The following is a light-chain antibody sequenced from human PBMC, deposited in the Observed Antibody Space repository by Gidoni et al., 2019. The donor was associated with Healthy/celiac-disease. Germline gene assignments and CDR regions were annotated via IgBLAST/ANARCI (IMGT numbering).Light chain of an antibody. CDR1: SSNIGNNA. CDR3: AAWDDSLNGPV. J-gene: IGLJ2*01. Sequence: QSVLTQPPSVSEAPRQRVTISCSGSSSNIGNNAVHWYKQLPGKAPKLLIYYDDLLPSWVSDRFSGSKSGTSASLAISGLQSEDEADYYCAAWDDSLNGPVFGGGTKLTVL. V-gene: IGLV1-36*01. CDR2: YDD.